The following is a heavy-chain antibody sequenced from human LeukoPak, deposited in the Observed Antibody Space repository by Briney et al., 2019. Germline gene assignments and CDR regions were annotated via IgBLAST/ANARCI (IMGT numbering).Heavy chain of an antibody. V-gene: IGHV4-34*01. CDR2: INHRGST. CDR3: ARGRSSRNRPRLDY. Sequence: SETLSLTCAVYGGSFSGYYWSWIRQPPGKGLEWIGEINHRGSTNYNPSLKSRVTISVDTSKNQFSLKLSSVTAADTAVYYCARGRSSRNRPRLDYWGQGTLVTVSS. J-gene: IGHJ4*02. D-gene: IGHD1-14*01. CDR1: GGSFSGYY.